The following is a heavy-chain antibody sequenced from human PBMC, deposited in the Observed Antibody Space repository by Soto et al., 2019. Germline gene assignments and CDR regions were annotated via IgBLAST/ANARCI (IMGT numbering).Heavy chain of an antibody. CDR3: ARDWGYYDSSGYNWFDP. D-gene: IGHD3-22*01. V-gene: IGHV1-3*01. CDR2: INAGNGNT. Sequence: ASVKISCKASGYTFTSYAMHWVRQAPGQRLEWMGWINAGNGNTKYSQKFQGRVTITRDTSASTAYMELSSLRSEDTAVYYCARDWGYYDSSGYNWFDPWGQGTLVTVSS. CDR1: GYTFTSYA. J-gene: IGHJ5*02.